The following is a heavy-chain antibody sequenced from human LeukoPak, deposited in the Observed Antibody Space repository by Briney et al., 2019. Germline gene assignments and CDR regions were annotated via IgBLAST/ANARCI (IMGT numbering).Heavy chain of an antibody. Sequence: GGSLRLSCAASGFTFSSYSMNWVRQAPGKGLAWVSSISSSSSYIYYADSVKGRFTISRDNAKNSLYLQMNSLRAEHTAVYYCARDSLEGEWELRFDYWGQGTLVTVSS. CDR1: GFTFSSYS. D-gene: IGHD1-26*01. V-gene: IGHV3-21*01. J-gene: IGHJ4*02. CDR3: ARDSLEGEWELRFDY. CDR2: ISSSSSYI.